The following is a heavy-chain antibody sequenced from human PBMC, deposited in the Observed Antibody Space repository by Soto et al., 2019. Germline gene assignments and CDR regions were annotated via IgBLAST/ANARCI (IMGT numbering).Heavy chain of an antibody. CDR1: GFTFRTYT. D-gene: IGHD3-10*01. CDR3: ARARGYDATEYYYNAMDV. Sequence: GGSLRLSCISSGFTFRTYTMNWVRQAPGKGLEWVSGIRGFSPYTFYAESVKGRFTISRDNAKNSLYLQMNSLRAEDTAVYYCARARGYDATEYYYNAMDVWGQGTTVTVSS. V-gene: IGHV3-21*01. CDR2: IRGFSPYT. J-gene: IGHJ6*02.